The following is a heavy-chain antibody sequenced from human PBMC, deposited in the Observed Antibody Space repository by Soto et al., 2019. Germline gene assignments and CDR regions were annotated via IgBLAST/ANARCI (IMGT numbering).Heavy chain of an antibody. J-gene: IGHJ4*02. D-gene: IGHD3-3*01. CDR1: GFTFSNAW. V-gene: IGHV3-15*01. CDR3: TTDVATLGYDFWSGYFSYYFDY. Sequence: GGSLRLSCAASGFTFSNAWMSWVRQAPGKGLEWVGRIKSKTDGGTTDYAAPVKGRFTISRDDSKNTLYLQMNSLKTEDTAVYYCTTDVATLGYDFWSGYFSYYFDYWGQGTLVTVSS. CDR2: IKSKTDGGTT.